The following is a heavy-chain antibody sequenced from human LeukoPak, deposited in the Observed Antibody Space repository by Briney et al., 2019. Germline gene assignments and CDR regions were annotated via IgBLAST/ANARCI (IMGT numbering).Heavy chain of an antibody. V-gene: IGHV4-34*01. CDR3: ARGGSSYFYDSSGSGRAFDV. CDR1: GGSFSGYY. D-gene: IGHD3-22*01. J-gene: IGHJ3*01. CDR2: IDHSGST. Sequence: PSETLSLTCAVYGGSFSGYYWSWIRQPAGEGLEWIGVIDHSGSTNYNLSLKSRVTISVDTSKKQFSLNLTSVTAADTAEYYCARGGSSYFYDSSGSGRAFDVWGQGTKVTVSS.